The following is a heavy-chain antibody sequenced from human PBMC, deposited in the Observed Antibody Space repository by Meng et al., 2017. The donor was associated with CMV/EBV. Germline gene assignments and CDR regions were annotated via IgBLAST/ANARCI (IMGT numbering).Heavy chain of an antibody. D-gene: IGHD6-19*01. CDR2: IYSSGST. Sequence: HLRLPESRSGIVNPSWTLSLTCTVSCGAIRSSSYYWGWIRQPPGKGLDWIGSIYSSGSTYYNPSLKSRVTISVDTSKNQFSLKLSSVTAADTAVYYCARDSAVAGVVDYWGQGTLVTVSS. J-gene: IGHJ4*02. V-gene: IGHV4-39*07. CDR3: ARDSAVAGVVDY. CDR1: CGAIRSSSYY.